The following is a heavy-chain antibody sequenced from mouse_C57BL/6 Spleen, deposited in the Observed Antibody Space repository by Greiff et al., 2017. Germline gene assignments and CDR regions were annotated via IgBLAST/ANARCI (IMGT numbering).Heavy chain of an antibody. V-gene: IGHV1-69*01. Sequence: QVQLQQPGAELVMPGASVKLSCKASGYTFTSYWMHWVKQRPGQGLEWIGEIDPSDSYTNYNEKFKGKFTLTVDKSSSTAYMQLSSLTSEDSAVYYCARLRRGDYGMDYWGQGTSVTVSS. CDR2: IDPSDSYT. CDR1: GYTFTSYW. CDR3: ARLRRGDYGMDY. J-gene: IGHJ4*01. D-gene: IGHD1-2*01.